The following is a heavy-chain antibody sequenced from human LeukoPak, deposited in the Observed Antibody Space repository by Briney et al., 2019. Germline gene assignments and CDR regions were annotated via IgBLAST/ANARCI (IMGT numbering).Heavy chain of an antibody. D-gene: IGHD4-23*01. CDR2: IYHSGST. J-gene: IGHJ4*02. Sequence: PSETLSLTCTVSGGSLSSTAYYWGWIRQPPGKGLEWIGSIYHSGSTYYNPSLKSRVTISVDTSKNQFSLKLSSVTAADTAVYYCARATTVVTHFDYWGQGTLVTVSS. CDR1: GGSLSSTAYY. CDR3: ARATTVVTHFDY. V-gene: IGHV4-39*07.